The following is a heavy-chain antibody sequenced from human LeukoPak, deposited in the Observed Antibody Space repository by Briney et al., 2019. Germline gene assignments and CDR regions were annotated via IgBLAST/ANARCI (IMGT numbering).Heavy chain of an antibody. CDR1: GGTFSSYA. V-gene: IGHV1-69*01. CDR3: ARMGITIFGVVIMRYYGMDV. CDR2: IIPIFGTA. D-gene: IGHD3-3*01. J-gene: IGHJ6*02. Sequence: GASVKVPCKASGGTFSSYAISWVRPAPGQGLEWMGGIIPIFGTANYAQKFQGRVTITADESTSTAYMELSSLRSEDTAVYYCARMGITIFGVVIMRYYGMDVWGQGTTVTVSS.